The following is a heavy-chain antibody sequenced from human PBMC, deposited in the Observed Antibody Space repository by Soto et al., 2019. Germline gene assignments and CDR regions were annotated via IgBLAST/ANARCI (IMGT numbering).Heavy chain of an antibody. CDR3: AREGGFCSGGSCYGNNWFDT. V-gene: IGHV4-30-4*01. CDR1: GGSINSGDYY. Sequence: KASETLSLTCTVSGGSINSGDYYWSWIRQPPGKGLEWIGYIYYSGSTYYNPSLKSRVTISVDTSKNQFSLKLSSVTAADTAVYYCAREGGFCSGGSCYGNNWFDTWGQGTLVTVSS. J-gene: IGHJ5*02. CDR2: IYYSGST. D-gene: IGHD2-15*01.